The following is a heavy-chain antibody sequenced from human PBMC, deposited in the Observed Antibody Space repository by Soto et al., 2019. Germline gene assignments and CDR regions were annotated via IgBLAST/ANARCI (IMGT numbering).Heavy chain of an antibody. D-gene: IGHD6-13*01. CDR1: GGSISSYY. V-gene: IGHV4-59*01. J-gene: IGHJ6*02. CDR3: ASSNIAAAGFYYYGMDV. Sequence: SETLSLTCTVSGGSISSYYWSWIRQPPGKGLEWIGYIYYSGSTNYNPSLKSRVTISVDTSKNQFSLKLGSVTAADTAVYYCASSNIAAAGFYYYGMDVWGRGTTVTVSS. CDR2: IYYSGST.